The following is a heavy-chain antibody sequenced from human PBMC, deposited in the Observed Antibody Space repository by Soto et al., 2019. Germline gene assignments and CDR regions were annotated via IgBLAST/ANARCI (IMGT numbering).Heavy chain of an antibody. CDR3: ARNARFGELLHGGFDP. D-gene: IGHD3-10*01. V-gene: IGHV4-59*01. CDR2: IYYSGST. CDR1: GGSISSYY. J-gene: IGHJ5*02. Sequence: QVQLQESGPGLVKPSETLSLTCTVSGGSISSYYWSWIRQPPGKGLEWIGYIYYSGSTNYNPSLKGRVTISVDTSKNQFSLKLSSVTAADTAVYYCARNARFGELLHGGFDPWGQGTLVTVSS.